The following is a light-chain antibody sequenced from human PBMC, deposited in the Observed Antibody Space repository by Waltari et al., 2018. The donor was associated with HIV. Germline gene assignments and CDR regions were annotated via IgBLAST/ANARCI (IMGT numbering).Light chain of an antibody. CDR3: QQYYSTPLT. CDR2: WAS. V-gene: IGKV4-1*01. CDR1: QSVLYSSNNKNY. Sequence: DIVMTQSPDSLAVSLGERATIHCKSRQSVLYSSNNKNYLAWYQQKPGQPPKLRIYWASTRESGVPDRFSGSGSGTDFTLTISSLQAEDVAVYYCQQYYSTPLTFGGGTKVEIK. J-gene: IGKJ4*01.